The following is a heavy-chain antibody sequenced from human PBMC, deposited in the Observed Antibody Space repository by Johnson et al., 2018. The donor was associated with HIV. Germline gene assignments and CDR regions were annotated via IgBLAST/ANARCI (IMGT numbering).Heavy chain of an antibody. CDR2: INWSSGNI. Sequence: QLVESGGGVVQPGRSLRLSCAASGFTFDDYAMHWVRQAPGKGLEWVSGINWSSGNIDYADSVKGRFTISRDNSKNTLYLQMNSLRAEDTAVYYCARRGLANAFDIWGQGTMVTVSS. V-gene: IGHV3-9*01. D-gene: IGHD3-10*01. CDR3: ARRGLANAFDI. J-gene: IGHJ3*02. CDR1: GFTFDDYA.